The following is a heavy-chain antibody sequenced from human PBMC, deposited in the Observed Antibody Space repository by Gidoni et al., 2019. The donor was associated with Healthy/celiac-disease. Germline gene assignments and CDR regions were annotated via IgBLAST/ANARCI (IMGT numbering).Heavy chain of an antibody. CDR3: AREGPEEYQLLWDYYYMDV. V-gene: IGHV3-11*05. J-gene: IGHJ6*03. CDR2: ISSSSSYT. D-gene: IGHD2-2*01. CDR1: GFTFSDYY. Sequence: QVQLVESGGGLVKPGGSLRLSCAASGFTFSDYYMSWIRQAPGKGLEWVSYISSSSSYTNYADSVKGRFTISRDNAKNSLYLQMNSLRAEDTAVYYCAREGPEEYQLLWDYYYMDVWGKGTTVTVSS.